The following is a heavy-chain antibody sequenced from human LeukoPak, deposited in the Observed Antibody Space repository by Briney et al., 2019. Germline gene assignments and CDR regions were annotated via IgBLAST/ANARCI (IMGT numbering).Heavy chain of an antibody. CDR2: ISSSSSYI. Sequence: PGGSLRLSCAASGFTFSSYSMNWVRQAPGKGLEWVSSISSSSSYIYYADSVKGRFTISRDNAKNSLYLQMNSLRAEDTALYYCAKVGRDTSGPFDYWGQGTLVTVSS. CDR3: AKVGRDTSGPFDY. J-gene: IGHJ4*02. V-gene: IGHV3-21*04. D-gene: IGHD5-18*01. CDR1: GFTFSSYS.